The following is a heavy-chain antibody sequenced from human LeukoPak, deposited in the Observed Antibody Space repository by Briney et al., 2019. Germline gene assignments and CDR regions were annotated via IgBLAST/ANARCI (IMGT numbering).Heavy chain of an antibody. Sequence: ASVKVSCSASRSTFTSYAINWVRQATGQGLEWMGWMNPNSCNTGYAQNFQAPVTITRNTSISTANMKLSSLRSEDTAVYYCARRLKDGGSSTSCYTGRLCDYWGQGTLVTVSS. CDR1: RSTFTSYA. J-gene: IGHJ4*02. V-gene: IGHV1-8*03. CDR3: ARRLKDGGSSTSCYTGRLCDY. D-gene: IGHD2-2*02. CDR2: MNPNSCNT.